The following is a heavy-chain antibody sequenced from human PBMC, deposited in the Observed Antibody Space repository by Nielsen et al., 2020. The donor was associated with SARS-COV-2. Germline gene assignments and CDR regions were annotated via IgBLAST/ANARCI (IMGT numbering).Heavy chain of an antibody. D-gene: IGHD3-22*01. Sequence: VRQAPGKGLEWVAVISYDGSNKYYADSVKGRFTISRDNSKNTLYLQMNSLRAEDTAVYYCAKGRYYDSSDAFDIWGQGTMVTVSS. CDR3: AKGRYYDSSDAFDI. J-gene: IGHJ3*02. CDR2: ISYDGSNK. V-gene: IGHV3-30*18.